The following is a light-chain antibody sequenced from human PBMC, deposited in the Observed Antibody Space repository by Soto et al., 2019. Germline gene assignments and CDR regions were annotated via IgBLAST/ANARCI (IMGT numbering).Light chain of an antibody. V-gene: IGLV1-44*01. J-gene: IGLJ1*01. Sequence: VLAQPPSASGTPGQRVTISCSGSSSNIGINTVNWYQQVPGTAPKLLIYTDNQRPSGVPDRFSGSKSGTSASLAISGLQSEDEADYYCAAWDDSLNGLYVFGTGTKVTV. CDR1: SSNIGINT. CDR2: TDN. CDR3: AAWDDSLNGLYV.